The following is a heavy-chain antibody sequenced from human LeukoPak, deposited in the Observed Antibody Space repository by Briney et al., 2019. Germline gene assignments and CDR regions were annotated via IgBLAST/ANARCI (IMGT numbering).Heavy chain of an antibody. CDR3: ARESGYCSGGTCYNWFDP. D-gene: IGHD2-15*01. CDR2: INRDGSSI. CDR1: GFTFSSYW. V-gene: IGHV3-74*01. J-gene: IGHJ5*02. Sequence: GGFLRLSCAASGFTFSSYWMHWVRQAPGKGLVWVSRINRDGSSISYADSVRGRFTVSRDNAKNTLYLQMNSLRAEDTAVYYCARESGYCSGGTCYNWFDPWGQGTLVTVSS.